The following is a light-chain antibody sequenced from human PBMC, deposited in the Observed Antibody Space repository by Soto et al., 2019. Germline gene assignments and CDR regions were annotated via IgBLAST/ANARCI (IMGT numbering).Light chain of an antibody. J-gene: IGKJ2*03. CDR2: GAS. V-gene: IGKV3-15*01. Sequence: EIVMTQSPATLSVSPGERATLSCRASQSVSSNLAWYQQKRGQAPRLRIYGASTRATGIPARFSGSGSGTEFTLNVSSLQSEDFAVYCCQQYNNWPPLYSFGQGTKLEIK. CDR3: QQYNNWPPLYS. CDR1: QSVSSN.